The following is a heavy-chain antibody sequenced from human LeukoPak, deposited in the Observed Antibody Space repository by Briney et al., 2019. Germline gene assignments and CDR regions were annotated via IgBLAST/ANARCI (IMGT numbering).Heavy chain of an antibody. CDR3: ARDYTQWLVISGRGRAFDI. D-gene: IGHD6-19*01. CDR2: ISAYNGNT. J-gene: IGHJ3*02. V-gene: IGHV1-18*01. Sequence: GASVNVSRKSSGYTFTIYGISWVRQAPGQGLEWMGWISAYNGNTNYAQKLQGRVTMTTDTSTSTAYMELRTLRSDDTAVYYCARDYTQWLVISGRGRAFDIWGQGTMVTVSS. CDR1: GYTFTIYG.